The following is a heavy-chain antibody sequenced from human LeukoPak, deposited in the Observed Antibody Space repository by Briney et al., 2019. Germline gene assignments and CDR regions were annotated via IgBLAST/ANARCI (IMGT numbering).Heavy chain of an antibody. D-gene: IGHD2-8*01. Sequence: SETLSLTCSVSVGSTSSFSWAWVRQPPGKGLEWIGFVYKRQSANYNPSLESRLTISVDTSNNQFSLKLTSVTAADAAVYYCASVSGPGVATGSRTFDLWGQGTMVTVSS. CDR2: VYKRQSA. CDR3: ASVSGPGVATGSRTFDL. V-gene: IGHV4-59*01. CDR1: VGSTSSFS. J-gene: IGHJ3*01.